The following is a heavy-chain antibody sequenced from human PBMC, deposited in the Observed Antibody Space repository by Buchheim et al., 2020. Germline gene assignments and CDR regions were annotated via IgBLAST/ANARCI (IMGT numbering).Heavy chain of an antibody. D-gene: IGHD5-24*01. CDR2: ISWDGCST. V-gene: IGHV3-43*01. J-gene: IGHJ4*02. Sequence: EVQLVESGGVVVQPGGSLRLSCAASGFTFDDYTMHWVRQAPGKGLEWVSLISWDGCSTYYSDSVKGRFTISSDNSKNSLYLQMNSLRTEDTALYYCARSTRDGYNFYFDYWGQGTL. CDR3: ARSTRDGYNFYFDY. CDR1: GFTFDDYT.